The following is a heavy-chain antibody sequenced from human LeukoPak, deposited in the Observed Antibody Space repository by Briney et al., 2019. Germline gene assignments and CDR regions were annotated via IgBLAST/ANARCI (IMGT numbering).Heavy chain of an antibody. CDR3: AKWGDYDILTGYYDPDY. Sequence: PGGSLRLSCAAPGSTVTNYAMYWVRQAPGKGLEWVSAISGRDDSTYYADSVKGRFTISRDTSKNTLFLQMNSLRAEDTAVYYCAKWGDYDILTGYYDPDYWGQGTLVTVSS. J-gene: IGHJ4*02. CDR1: GSTVTNYA. D-gene: IGHD3-9*01. CDR2: ISGRDDST. V-gene: IGHV3-23*01.